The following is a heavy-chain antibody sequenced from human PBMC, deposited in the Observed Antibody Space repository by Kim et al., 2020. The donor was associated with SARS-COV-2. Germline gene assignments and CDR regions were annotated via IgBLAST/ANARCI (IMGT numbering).Heavy chain of an antibody. D-gene: IGHD1-26*01. CDR2: INTNTENP. CDR3: ARRGGVGMDDRGFDT. V-gene: IGHV7-4-1*02. Sequence: ASVKVSCKASGYTFSSYAVNWVRQAPGQGLEWMGWINTNTENPKYAQRFPGRLVISLDTSVSTAYLQITSLKAEDTAVYYCARRGGVGMDDRGFDTWCEG. CDR1: GYTFSSYA. J-gene: IGHJ5*02.